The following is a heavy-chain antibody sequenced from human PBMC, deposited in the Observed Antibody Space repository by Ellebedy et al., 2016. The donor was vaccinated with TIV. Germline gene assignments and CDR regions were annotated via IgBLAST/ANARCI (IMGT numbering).Heavy chain of an antibody. V-gene: IGHV1-2*04. J-gene: IGHJ5*02. D-gene: IGHD3-10*01. CDR1: GYTFTGYY. Sequence: AASVKVSCKASGYTFTGYYIHWVRQAPGQGLEWMGWINPNSAVTNYAQKFQDWVTMTRDTTITTAYMELSSLKSDDPAVYYCARAPSIVYGSGSYRFGPWGQGTLVTVSS. CDR3: ARAPSIVYGSGSYRFGP. CDR2: INPNSAVT.